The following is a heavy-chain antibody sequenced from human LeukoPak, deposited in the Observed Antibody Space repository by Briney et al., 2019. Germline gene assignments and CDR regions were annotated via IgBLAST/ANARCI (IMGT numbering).Heavy chain of an antibody. D-gene: IGHD6-6*01. CDR1: GFAFSSYW. Sequence: PGGSLRLSCAASGFAFSSYWMSWVRQAPGKGLEWVANIKQDGTQKYYVDSVKGRFTISRGNAKNSLYLQMNSLRDEDTAVYYCARKGLADYWGQGTLVTVSS. CDR3: ARKGLADY. V-gene: IGHV3-7*01. J-gene: IGHJ4*02. CDR2: IKQDGTQK.